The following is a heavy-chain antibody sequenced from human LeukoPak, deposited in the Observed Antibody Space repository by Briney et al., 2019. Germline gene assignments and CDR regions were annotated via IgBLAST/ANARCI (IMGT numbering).Heavy chain of an antibody. V-gene: IGHV1-2*02. Sequence: ASVKVSCKASGYTFTSYYMHWVRQAPGQGLEWMGWINPSSGGTNYAQKFQGRVTMTRDTSISTTYMELSRLRSDDTAVYYCARDDNHAFEYWGQGILVTVSS. D-gene: IGHD1-1*01. J-gene: IGHJ4*02. CDR1: GYTFTSYY. CDR2: INPSSGGT. CDR3: ARDDNHAFEY.